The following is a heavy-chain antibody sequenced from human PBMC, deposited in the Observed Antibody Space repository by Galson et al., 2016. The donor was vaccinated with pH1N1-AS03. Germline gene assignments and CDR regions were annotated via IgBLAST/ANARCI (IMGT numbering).Heavy chain of an antibody. Sequence: SVKVSCKASGYTFTTNVLHWVRQAPGQRLEWMGWINAGNGNTKYSREFQGRLTITRDTSASTAYMELTSLRSDDMAVYSCARAWAGPSEIGNYQTNYYFDYWGKGTLVTVSS. V-gene: IGHV1-3*03. J-gene: IGHJ4*02. CDR3: ARAWAGPSEIGNYQTNYYFDY. CDR2: INAGNGNT. CDR1: GYTFTTNV. D-gene: IGHD1-7*01.